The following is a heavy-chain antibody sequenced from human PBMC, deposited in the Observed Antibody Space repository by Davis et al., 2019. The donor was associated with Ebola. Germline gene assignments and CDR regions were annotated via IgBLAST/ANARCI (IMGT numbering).Heavy chain of an antibody. CDR1: GDSISNYH. J-gene: IGHJ4*02. D-gene: IGHD6-19*01. CDR3: ARGSGWYRTPFDY. V-gene: IGHV4-59*01. CDR2: LSSTRST. Sequence: MPSETLSLTCTVSGDSISNYHWSWIRQPPGMGLEWIGSLSSTRSTNYNPSLKSRVTMSVDTSKNQFSLKLSSVTAADTAVFYCARGSGWYRTPFDYWGQGTLVTVSS.